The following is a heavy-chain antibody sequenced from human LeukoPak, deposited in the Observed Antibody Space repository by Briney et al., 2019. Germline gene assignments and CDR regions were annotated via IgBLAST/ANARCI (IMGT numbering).Heavy chain of an antibody. CDR1: GGSISRYY. Sequence: SETLSLTCTVSGGSISRYYWSWIRQPPGKGLEWIGYISYSGSTNYNPSLKSRVTISVDTSKNQFSLKLSSVTAADTAVYYCARGIYDSSGYYHGDWGQGTLVTVSS. CDR2: ISYSGST. V-gene: IGHV4-59*01. D-gene: IGHD3-22*01. J-gene: IGHJ4*02. CDR3: ARGIYDSSGYYHGD.